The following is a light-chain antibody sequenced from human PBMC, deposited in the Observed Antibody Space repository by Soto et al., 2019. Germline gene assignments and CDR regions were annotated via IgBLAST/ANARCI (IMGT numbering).Light chain of an antibody. J-gene: IGKJ2*01. V-gene: IGKV1-5*03. CDR3: QQYNSFPYT. CDR2: QAS. Sequence: DIQMTHSPSTLSASVGDRVTITCRASESIGRWLAWYQQKSGRAPKLLMYQASTLESGVPSRFSGSGSGTEFTLTISSLQPDDFATYYCQQYNSFPYTFGQGTKVDIK. CDR1: ESIGRW.